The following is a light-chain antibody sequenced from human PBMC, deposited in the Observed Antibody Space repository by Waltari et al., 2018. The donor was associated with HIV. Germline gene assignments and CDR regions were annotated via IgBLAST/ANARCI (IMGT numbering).Light chain of an antibody. V-gene: IGLV1-44*01. CDR3: AAWDDSLNGVV. CDR2: SNN. J-gene: IGLJ2*01. Sequence: SVLTQPPSASGTPGQRVPISCSGSSSNNGSTTVHWDQQLPGTAPKLLIYSNNQRPSGVPDRFSGSKSGTSASLAISGLQSEDEADYYCAAWDDSLNGVVFGGGTKLTVL. CDR1: SSNNGSTT.